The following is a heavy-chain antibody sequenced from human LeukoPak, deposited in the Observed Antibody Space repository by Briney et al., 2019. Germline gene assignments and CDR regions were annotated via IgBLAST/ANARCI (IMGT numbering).Heavy chain of an antibody. D-gene: IGHD1/OR15-1a*01. J-gene: IGHJ5*02. CDR1: GLTYSNYW. Sequence: GRSLRLSCVGSGLTYSNYWMHWVRQAPGKGPVWVSRINPDGTTTDYADSVKGRFTISRDNAKKLLYLPMNGLRADDTAVYYCAKDLSWNTADRWGQGTLVTVSS. CDR3: AKDLSWNTADR. V-gene: IGHV3-74*01. CDR2: INPDGTTT.